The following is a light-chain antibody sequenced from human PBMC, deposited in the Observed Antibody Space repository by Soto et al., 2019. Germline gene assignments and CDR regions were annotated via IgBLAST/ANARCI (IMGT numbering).Light chain of an antibody. CDR2: EGS. CDR3: CAYVGGSTWV. V-gene: IGLV2-23*01. Sequence: QSALTQPASVSGSPGQSVTISCTGTSSDVGIYSLFSWNQQHPGKAPEVLIYEGSKRPSGVSNRFSGSESGNTASLTISGLQAEDEADYYCCAYVGGSTWVFGGGTKVTVL. J-gene: IGLJ3*02. CDR1: SSDVGIYSL.